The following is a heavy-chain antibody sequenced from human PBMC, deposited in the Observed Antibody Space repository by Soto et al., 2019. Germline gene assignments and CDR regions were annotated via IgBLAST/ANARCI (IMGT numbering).Heavy chain of an antibody. CDR1: TFPFSTSW. J-gene: IGHJ6*02. CDR2: IHRVEIEK. V-gene: IGHV3-7*01. CDR3: AGGNALDV. Sequence: PGGSLRLSCAASTFPFSTSWMTWVRQAPGKGLEWVANIHRVEIEKYYMDSVKGRFTISRDNAKNSLYLQMTSLRAEDTAVYYCAGGNALDVWGQGTTVTVSS.